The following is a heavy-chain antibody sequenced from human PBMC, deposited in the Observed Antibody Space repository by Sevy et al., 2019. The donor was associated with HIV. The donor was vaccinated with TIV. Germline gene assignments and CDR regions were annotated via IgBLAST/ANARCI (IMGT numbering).Heavy chain of an antibody. CDR3: ATTKDYYENSGDPFDY. D-gene: IGHD3-22*01. J-gene: IGHJ4*02. CDR2: FDPEDNER. Sequence: ASMKVSCKVSGYTLTRLAMHWVRQAPGKGLEWMGSFDPEDNERIYAQKWQGRFSMTEDTSTDTAYIELSNLRSEDTAVYYCATTKDYYENSGDPFDYWGQGTLVTVSS. CDR1: GYTLTRLA. V-gene: IGHV1-24*01.